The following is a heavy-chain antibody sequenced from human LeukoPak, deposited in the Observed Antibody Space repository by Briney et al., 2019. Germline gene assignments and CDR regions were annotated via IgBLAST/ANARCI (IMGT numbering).Heavy chain of an antibody. CDR2: IYPGDCDT. CDR3: ARSIYYYDSSGYRFDY. D-gene: IGHD3-22*01. CDR1: GYSFTSYW. V-gene: IGHV5-51*01. J-gene: IGHJ4*02. Sequence: GESLKISCSGAGYSFTSYWIGWVRHMPRKGREWMGIIYPGDCDTRYSPSFQGQGTISADKSISPDYLQWSSLKASDTAMYYCARSIYYYDSSGYRFDYWGQGTLVTVSS.